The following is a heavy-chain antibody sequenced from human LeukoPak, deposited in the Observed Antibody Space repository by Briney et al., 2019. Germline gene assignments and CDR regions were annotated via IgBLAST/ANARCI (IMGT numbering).Heavy chain of an antibody. D-gene: IGHD3-22*01. J-gene: IGHJ4*02. CDR1: GFTFSSFS. CDR2: IDSSTSYI. Sequence: GGSLRLSCAASGFTFSSFSMNWVRQAPGKGLEWVSSIDSSTSYIYYADSVKGRFTIPRDNAKNSLYLQMNSLRAEDTAVYYCARDLYRIVVVPHYFDYWGQGTLVTVSS. V-gene: IGHV3-21*01. CDR3: ARDLYRIVVVPHYFDY.